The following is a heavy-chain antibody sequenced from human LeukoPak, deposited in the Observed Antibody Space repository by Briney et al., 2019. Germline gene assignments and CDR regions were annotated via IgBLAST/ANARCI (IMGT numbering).Heavy chain of an antibody. CDR3: ARDRGYSYGPWRERFDY. CDR2: ISTSSSYI. V-gene: IGHV3-21*01. J-gene: IGHJ4*02. D-gene: IGHD5-18*01. CDR1: GFTFSSYG. Sequence: GGSLRLSCAASGFTFSSYGMRWVRQAPGKGLEWVSSISTSSSYIYYADSVKGRFTISRDNAKNSLYLQMNSLRAEDTAVYYCARDRGYSYGPWRERFDYWGQGTLVTVSS.